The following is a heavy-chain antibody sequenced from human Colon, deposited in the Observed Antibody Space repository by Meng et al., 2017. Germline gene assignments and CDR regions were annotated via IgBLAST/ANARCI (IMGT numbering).Heavy chain of an antibody. J-gene: IGHJ4*02. D-gene: IGHD1-26*01. CDR1: GGSINSGGNY. CDR2: IYKTGDN. CDR3: ARARGGIVAEFFDY. Sequence: VQLTASGPGLVKPSQTLSLTCTVSGGSINSGGNYWSWIRQHPGKGLEWMGYIYKTGDNYYNPSLKSQVTISIDTSKNQFSLNLTSVTAADTAVYYCARARGGIVAEFFDYWGQGILVTVSS. V-gene: IGHV4-31*01.